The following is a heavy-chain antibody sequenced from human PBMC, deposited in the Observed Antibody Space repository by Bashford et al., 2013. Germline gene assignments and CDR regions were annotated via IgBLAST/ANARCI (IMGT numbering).Heavy chain of an antibody. J-gene: IGHJ4*02. V-gene: IGHV4-4*07. CDR3: ARHMIGSNWGYFSDH. D-gene: IGHD7-27*01. CDR2: ISATGSA. CDR1: GVPLSNFF. Sequence: SETLSLTCTVSGVPLSNFFWTWVRQPATNRLEWIAHISATGSADYNPSLKGRVTMSVDTSKNQFSLQMTAVTAADTAVYYCARHMIGSNWGYFSDHWGQGILVTVSS.